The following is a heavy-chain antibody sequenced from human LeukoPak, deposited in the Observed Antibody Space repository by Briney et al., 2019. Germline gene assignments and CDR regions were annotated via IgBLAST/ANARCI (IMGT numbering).Heavy chain of an antibody. CDR2: IRYDGSNK. Sequence: GGSLRLSCAASGFTFSSYGMHWVRQAPGKGLEWVAFIRYDGSNKYYADSVKGRFTISRDNSKNTLYLQMNSLRAEDTAVYYCAYQFSPGYSYGYRLELWGQGTLVTVSS. V-gene: IGHV3-30*02. J-gene: IGHJ4*02. CDR1: GFTFSSYG. D-gene: IGHD5-18*01. CDR3: AYQFSPGYSYGYRLEL.